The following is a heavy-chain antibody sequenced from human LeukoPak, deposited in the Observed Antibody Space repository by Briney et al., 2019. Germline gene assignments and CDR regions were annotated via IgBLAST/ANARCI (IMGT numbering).Heavy chain of an antibody. D-gene: IGHD3-16*01. J-gene: IGHJ6*02. V-gene: IGHV3-21*04. CDR2: ISDSSSYI. CDR1: GFTFSSYS. Sequence: SGGSLRLSCAASGFTFSSYSMHWVRQAPGKGLEWVSSISDSSSYIYYADSVKGRFTISRDNAKNSLYLQMSNLRAEDTAVYFCARGGGLDVWGQGATVTVSS. CDR3: ARGGGLDV.